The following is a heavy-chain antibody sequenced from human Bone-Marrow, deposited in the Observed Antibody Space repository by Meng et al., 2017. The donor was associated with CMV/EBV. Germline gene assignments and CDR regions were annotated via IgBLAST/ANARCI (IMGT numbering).Heavy chain of an antibody. CDR2: IYYSGST. CDR1: GGSISSSSYY. V-gene: IGHV4-39*01. Sequence: SETLSLTCTVSGGSISSSSYYWGWIRQPPGKGLEWIGSIYYSGSTYYNPSLKSRVTISVDTSKNQFSLKLSSVTAADTAVYYCARHGGHGITMIVGLDYWGHGTLVTVSS. D-gene: IGHD3-22*01. J-gene: IGHJ4*01. CDR3: ARHGGHGITMIVGLDY.